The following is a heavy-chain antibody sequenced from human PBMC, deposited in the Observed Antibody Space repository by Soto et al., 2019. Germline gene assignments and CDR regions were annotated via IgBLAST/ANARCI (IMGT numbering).Heavy chain of an antibody. Sequence: XXTLSLTFTVSGGSISNYYWRWIPQPPGKGLEWIGYIHYSGSTKYNPSLKSRVTISADTSKNQFSLKLSSVTAADEAVYYCARGHYDFWSGYFATIDYWGQGTLVTVSS. D-gene: IGHD3-3*01. V-gene: IGHV4-59*08. CDR2: IHYSGST. CDR1: GGSISNYY. CDR3: ARGHYDFWSGYFATIDY. J-gene: IGHJ4*02.